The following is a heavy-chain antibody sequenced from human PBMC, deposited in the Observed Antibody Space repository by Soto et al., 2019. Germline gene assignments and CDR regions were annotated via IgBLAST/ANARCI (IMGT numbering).Heavy chain of an antibody. CDR1: GFTFNNYV. CDR2: TSSRGDSA. J-gene: IGHJ4*02. Sequence: VGSLRLSCAASGFTFNNYVMNWVRQTPRKGLEWVSSTSSRGDSADYADSVKGRFTISRDNSKNTLSLQMNSLRAEDTAIYYCARDLVPTAVSGAFDYWGQGTLVTVSS. D-gene: IGHD2-2*01. CDR3: ARDLVPTAVSGAFDY. V-gene: IGHV3-23*01.